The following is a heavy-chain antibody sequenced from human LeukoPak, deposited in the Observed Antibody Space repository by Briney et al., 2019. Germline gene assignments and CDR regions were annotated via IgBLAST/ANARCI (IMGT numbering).Heavy chain of an antibody. V-gene: IGHV3-30-3*01. CDR1: GFTFSSYA. CDR3: ARELVEMATICWFDP. Sequence: GRSLRLSCAASGFTFSSYAMHWVRQAPGKGLEWVAVISYDGSNKYYADSVKGRFTISRDNSKNTLYLQMNSLRAEDTAVYDCARELVEMATICWFDPWGQGTLVTVSS. D-gene: IGHD5-24*01. J-gene: IGHJ5*02. CDR2: ISYDGSNK.